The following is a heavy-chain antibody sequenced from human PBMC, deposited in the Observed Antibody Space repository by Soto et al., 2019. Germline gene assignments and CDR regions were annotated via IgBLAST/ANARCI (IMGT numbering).Heavy chain of an antibody. D-gene: IGHD3-9*01. CDR3: AKDVFYDILTSLRNYFGP. Sequence: EVQLLESGGGLVQPGGSLRHSCAASRFTFSNYAMSWVRQAPGKGLEWVSGISGSGFNTYYADSVKGRFTISRDNSKSTLDLQMNSLRAEDTAIYYCAKDVFYDILTSLRNYFGPWGQGTLATVSS. V-gene: IGHV3-23*01. CDR2: ISGSGFNT. J-gene: IGHJ5*02. CDR1: RFTFSNYA.